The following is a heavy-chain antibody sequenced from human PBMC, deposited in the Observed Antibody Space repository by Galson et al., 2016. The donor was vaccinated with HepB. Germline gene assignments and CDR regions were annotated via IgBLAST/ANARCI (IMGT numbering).Heavy chain of an antibody. CDR2: IYPADSDT. J-gene: IGHJ4*02. V-gene: IGHV5-51*01. CDR1: GYSFTSYW. D-gene: IGHD3-3*01. Sequence: QSGAEVKKPGESLKISCKGSGYSFTSYWIGWVRQMPGKGLEWTGIIYPADSDTRYSPSFQGQVTISADKSISSAYLQWSSLKASDSAMYYCARAYYDFWSDRTHQDCFDHWGQGTLVTVSS. CDR3: ARAYYDFWSDRTHQDCFDH.